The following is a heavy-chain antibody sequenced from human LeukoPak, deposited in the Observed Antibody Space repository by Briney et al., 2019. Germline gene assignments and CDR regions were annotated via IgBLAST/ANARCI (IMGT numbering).Heavy chain of an antibody. CDR2: IKQDGSEK. D-gene: IGHD3-10*02. J-gene: IGHJ6*04. CDR1: GFTFSSYW. Sequence: GGSLRLSCAASGFTFSSYWMSWVRQAPGKGLEWVANIKQDGSEKYYVDSVKGRFTISRDNAKNTLYLQMNSVRAEDTAVYYCAELGITVIGGVWGKGTTVTISS. CDR3: AELGITVIGGV. V-gene: IGHV3-7*01.